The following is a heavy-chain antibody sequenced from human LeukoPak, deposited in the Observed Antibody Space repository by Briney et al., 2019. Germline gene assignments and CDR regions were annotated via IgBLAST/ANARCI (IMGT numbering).Heavy chain of an antibody. J-gene: IGHJ4*02. V-gene: IGHV3-7*03. D-gene: IGHD5-24*01. CDR3: ARGLRWNDY. CDR2: IKKDGSEK. Sequence: GGSLRLSCAASGFTFSRYWMSWVRQAPGKGLEWVANIKKDGSEKYYVDSVKGRFTISRDNSKNTLYLQMNSLRAEDTAIYYCARGLRWNDYWGQGTLVTVSS. CDR1: GFTFSRYW.